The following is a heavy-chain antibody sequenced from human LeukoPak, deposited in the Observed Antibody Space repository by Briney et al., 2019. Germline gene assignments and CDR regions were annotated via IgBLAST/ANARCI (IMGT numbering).Heavy chain of an antibody. CDR2: ISYDGSNK. Sequence: GGSLRLSCAASGFTFSSYAMRWVRQAPGKGLEWVAVISYDGSNKYYADSVKGRFTISRDNSKNTLYLQMNSLRAEDTAVYYCARAPLREALDYWGQGTLVTVSS. V-gene: IGHV3-30*04. J-gene: IGHJ4*02. CDR1: GFTFSSYA. CDR3: ARAPLREALDY.